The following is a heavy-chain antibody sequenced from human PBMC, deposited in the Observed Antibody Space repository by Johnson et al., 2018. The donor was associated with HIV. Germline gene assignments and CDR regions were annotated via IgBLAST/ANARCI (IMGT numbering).Heavy chain of an antibody. J-gene: IGHJ3*02. D-gene: IGHD3-9*01. CDR2: ISYDGSNK. CDR3: AKDLRVFDWFNAYDAFDI. V-gene: IGHV3-30-3*01. CDR1: GFTFSSYA. Sequence: QVQLVESGGGLVQPGRSLRLSCAASGFTFSSYAMHWVRQAPGKGLEWVEVISYDGSNKYYAASVKGRFTIYRDNSKNTLYLQMNSLRADDTAVYYCAKDLRVFDWFNAYDAFDIWGQGTMVTVSS.